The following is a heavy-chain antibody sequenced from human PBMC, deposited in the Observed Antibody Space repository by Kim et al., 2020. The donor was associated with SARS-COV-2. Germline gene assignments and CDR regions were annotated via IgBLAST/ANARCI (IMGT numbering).Heavy chain of an antibody. CDR1: GGSISSSSYY. CDR3: ARGVAPAAMRYPFDY. V-gene: IGHV4-39*07. CDR2: IYYSGST. J-gene: IGHJ4*02. D-gene: IGHD2-2*01. Sequence: SETLSLTCTVSGGSISSSSYYWGWIRQPPGKGLEWIGSIYYSGSTYYNPSLKSRVTISVDTSKNQFSLKLSSVTAADTAVYYCARGVAPAAMRYPFDYWGQGTLVTVSS.